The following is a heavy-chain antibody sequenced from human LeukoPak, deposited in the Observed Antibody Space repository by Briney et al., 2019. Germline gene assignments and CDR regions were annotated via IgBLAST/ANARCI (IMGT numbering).Heavy chain of an antibody. V-gene: IGHV4-39*07. J-gene: IGHJ6*02. Sequence: PSETLSLTCTVSGGSISSSSYYWGWIRQPPGKGPEWIGSIYYSGSTYYNPSLKSRVTISVDTSKNQFSLKLSSVTAADTAVYYCARTAQWLVPYYYYGMDVWGQGTTVTVSS. CDR3: ARTAQWLVPYYYYGMDV. D-gene: IGHD6-19*01. CDR2: IYYSGST. CDR1: GGSISSSSYY.